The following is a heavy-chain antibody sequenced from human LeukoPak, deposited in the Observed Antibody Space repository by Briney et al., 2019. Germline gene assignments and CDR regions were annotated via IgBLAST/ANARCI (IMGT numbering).Heavy chain of an antibody. D-gene: IGHD6-13*01. CDR2: IDWDDDK. J-gene: IGHJ4*02. CDR3: ARMRIAAAGTRYFDY. V-gene: IGHV2-70*11. Sequence: SGPTLMNPTQTLTLTCTFSGFSLSTRGMCVSWIRQPPGKALEWLARIDWDDDKYYSTSLKTRLTISKDTSKNQVVLTMTNMDPVDTATYYCARMRIAAAGTRYFDYWGQGTLVTVSS. CDR1: GFSLSTRGMC.